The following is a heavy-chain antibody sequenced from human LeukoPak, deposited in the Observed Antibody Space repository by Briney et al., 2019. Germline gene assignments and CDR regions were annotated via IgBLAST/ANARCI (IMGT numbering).Heavy chain of an antibody. CDR1: GFTFNIYP. Sequence: GGSLRLSCAASGFTFNIYPMHWVRHAPGKGLEYVSGISSNGDTTDYAKSVKGRYRISRDNSKNTLYLQMGRLTADDMAVYDCARSWGVGGTNEIDYWGQGALVTVSS. J-gene: IGHJ4*02. CDR3: ARSWGVGGTNEIDY. CDR2: ISSNGDTT. V-gene: IGHV3-64*01. D-gene: IGHD3-16*01.